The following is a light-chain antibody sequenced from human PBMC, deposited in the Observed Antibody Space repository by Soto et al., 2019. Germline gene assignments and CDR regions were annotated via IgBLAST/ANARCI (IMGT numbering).Light chain of an antibody. CDR2: GVK. Sequence: QSVLTQPASVSGSPGQSITISCTGSGRDIGAYDYVSWYQQHPGKAPKLLIYGVKNRPSGVSYRFSASKSAFTASLTISGLQAEDEADYYCSSYTISNTLPFVFGTGTKVTVL. J-gene: IGLJ1*01. V-gene: IGLV2-14*01. CDR1: GRDIGAYDY. CDR3: SSYTISNTLPFV.